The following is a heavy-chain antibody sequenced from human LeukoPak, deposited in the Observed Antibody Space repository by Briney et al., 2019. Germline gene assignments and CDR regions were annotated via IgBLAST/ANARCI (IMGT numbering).Heavy chain of an antibody. V-gene: IGHV3-64D*06. D-gene: IGHD3-10*01. CDR2: ISNNGGST. CDR3: VKDDSYYYGSGIYPY. J-gene: IGHJ4*02. Sequence: GGSLRLSCSASGFTFSTYAMHWVRQAPGKGLEYVSGISNNGGSTYYADSVTGRFTISRDNSKNTLYLQMGSLRAEDTALCYCVKDDSYYYGSGIYPYWGQGTLVTVSS. CDR1: GFTFSTYA.